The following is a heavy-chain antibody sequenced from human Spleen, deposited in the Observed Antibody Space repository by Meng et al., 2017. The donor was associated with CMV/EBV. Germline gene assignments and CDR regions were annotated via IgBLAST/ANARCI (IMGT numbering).Heavy chain of an antibody. D-gene: IGHD6-19*01. CDR3: AKDVRSGWPRSADY. Sequence: GESLKISCAVPGFTLSNYWMHWVRQAPGKGLEWVSGINWNGGVRGYADSIKGRFTISRDNVQNSVYLQMNSLRAEDTAFYYCAKDVRSGWPRSADYWGQGILVTVSS. V-gene: IGHV3-20*04. CDR2: INWNGGVR. CDR1: GFTLSNYW. J-gene: IGHJ4*02.